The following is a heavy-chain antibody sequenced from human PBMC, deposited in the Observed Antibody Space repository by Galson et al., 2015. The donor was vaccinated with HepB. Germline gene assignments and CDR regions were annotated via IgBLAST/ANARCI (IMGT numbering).Heavy chain of an antibody. CDR1: GFTFSNYC. V-gene: IGHV3-7*03. CDR2: INQDESEK. CDR3: ARGGQDSNYRSFDT. J-gene: IGHJ4*02. Sequence: SLRLSCAASGFTFSNYCVGWVRLAPGKGLQWVANINQDESEKFYVNSVKGRLTISRDNAKSSLYLQMNSLRVEDTAVYYCARGGQDSNYRSFDTWGQGTLVTVSS. D-gene: IGHD4-11*01.